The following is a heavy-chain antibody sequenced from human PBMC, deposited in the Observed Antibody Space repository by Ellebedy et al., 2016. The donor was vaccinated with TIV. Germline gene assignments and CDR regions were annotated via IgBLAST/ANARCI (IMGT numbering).Heavy chain of an antibody. CDR1: GGSFSGYY. J-gene: IGHJ4*02. D-gene: IGHD4-17*01. CDR3: ARVDYGDYVSPFDY. CDR2: INHSGST. V-gene: IGHV4-34*01. Sequence: GSLRLSXAVYGGSFSGYYWSWIRQPPGKGLEWIGEINHSGSTNYNPSPKSRVTISVDTSKNQFSLKLSSVTAADTAVYYCARVDYGDYVSPFDYWGQGTLVTVSS.